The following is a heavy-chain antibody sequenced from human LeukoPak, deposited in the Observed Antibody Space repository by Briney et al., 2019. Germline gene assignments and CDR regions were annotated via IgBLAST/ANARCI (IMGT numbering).Heavy chain of an antibody. CDR1: EFPFSNYW. V-gene: IGHV3-66*01. J-gene: IGHJ6*02. CDR2: IYSGGST. D-gene: IGHD6-19*01. CDR3: ARDTAVAGLYGMDV. Sequence: GGSLRLSCVASEFPFSNYWMSWVRQAPGKGLEWVSVIYSGGSTYYADSVKGRFTISRDNSKNTLYLQMNSLRAEDTAVYYCARDTAVAGLYGMDVWGQGITVTVSS.